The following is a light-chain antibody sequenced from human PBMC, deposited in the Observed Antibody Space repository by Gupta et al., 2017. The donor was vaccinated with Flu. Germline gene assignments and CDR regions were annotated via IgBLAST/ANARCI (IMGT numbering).Light chain of an antibody. V-gene: IGKV1-27*01. CDR1: QGISNS. CDR2: AAS. Sequence: DIQMTQSPSSLSASVGDRVTITCRASQGISNSLAWYQQKPGKVPKLLIYAASASKSGVPSRFSGSGSGLALTLSILRRQPEAVATYYSRSEKTSPITFGRGTRLEMK. J-gene: IGKJ5*01. CDR3: RSEKTSPIT.